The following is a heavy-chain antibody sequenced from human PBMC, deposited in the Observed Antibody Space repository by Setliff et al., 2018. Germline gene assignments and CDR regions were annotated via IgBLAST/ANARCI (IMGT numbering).Heavy chain of an antibody. J-gene: IGHJ4*02. D-gene: IGHD4-4*01. CDR1: GYSFTNYY. CDR2: INPSGGST. CDR3: AKSGDYSNRGHFDC. V-gene: IGHV1-46*03. Sequence: GVSVKVSCKASGYSFTNYYIHWVRQAPGQGLEWVGIINPSGGSTSYAQKFQGRVTMTRDTSTSTVYMELSSLRSEDTAGYYCAKSGDYSNRGHFDCWGQGTLGTSPQ.